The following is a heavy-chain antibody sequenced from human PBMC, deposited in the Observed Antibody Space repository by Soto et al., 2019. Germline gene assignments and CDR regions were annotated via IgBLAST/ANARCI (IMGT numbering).Heavy chain of an antibody. CDR3: AKEKISTSCCNWFDP. CDR2: IKSKTDGETT. CDR1: GFTFGNAW. D-gene: IGHD2-2*01. Sequence: PGGSLRLSCAASGFTFGNAWMSWVRQAPGKGLEWVGRIKSKTDGETTDYAAPVKGRFTISRDDSKNTLYLQMNSLRAEDTAVYYCAKEKISTSCCNWFDPWGQGTLVTVSS. J-gene: IGHJ5*02. V-gene: IGHV3-15*01.